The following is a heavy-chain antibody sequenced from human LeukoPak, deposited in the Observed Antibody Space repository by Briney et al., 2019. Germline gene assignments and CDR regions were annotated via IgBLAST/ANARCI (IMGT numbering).Heavy chain of an antibody. Sequence: SGTLSLTCTVSGGSISSYYWSWIRQPPGKGLEWIGYIYYSWRTNYNPSLKSRLTISADTSKNQFSLKLSSVTAADTAVYYCARQYYYDSSGYYYGPFDYWGQGTLVTVS. D-gene: IGHD3-22*01. CDR3: ARQYYYDSSGYYYGPFDY. J-gene: IGHJ4*02. CDR2: IYYSWRT. V-gene: IGHV4-59*01. CDR1: GGSISSYY.